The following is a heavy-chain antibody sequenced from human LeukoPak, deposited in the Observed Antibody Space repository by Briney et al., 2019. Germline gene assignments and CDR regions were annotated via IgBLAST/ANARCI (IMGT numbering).Heavy chain of an antibody. J-gene: IGHJ4*02. CDR2: IYYSGST. D-gene: IGHD2-15*01. CDR3: ATHPPKVCTGGSCTDY. CDR1: GGSISSYS. Sequence: PSETLSLTCTVSGGSISSYSWSWIRQPPGKGLEWIGYIYYSGSTNYNPSLKSRVTISVDMSKNQFSLKLSSVTAADTAVYYCATHPPKVCTGGSCTDYWGQGTLVTVSS. V-gene: IGHV4-59*01.